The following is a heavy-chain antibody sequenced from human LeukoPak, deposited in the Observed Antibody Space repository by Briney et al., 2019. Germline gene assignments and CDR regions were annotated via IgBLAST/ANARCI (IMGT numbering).Heavy chain of an antibody. CDR1: GGSISSGDYY. J-gene: IGHJ6*03. V-gene: IGHV4-31*03. Sequence: SETLSLTCTVSGGSISSGDYYWSWIRQHPGEGLEWVGYISYSGSTYYNPSLTSRLTISVDTSKNQFSLRLISVTAADTAVYYCARSEPVYYYYMDVWGKGTTVTVS. CDR2: ISYSGST. CDR3: ARSEPVYYYYMDV.